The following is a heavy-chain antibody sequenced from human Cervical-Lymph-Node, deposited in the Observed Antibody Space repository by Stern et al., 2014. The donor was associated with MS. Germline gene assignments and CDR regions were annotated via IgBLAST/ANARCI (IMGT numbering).Heavy chain of an antibody. V-gene: IGHV1-69*17. J-gene: IGHJ3*02. CDR3: ARDGGGVDI. CDR1: GGTFSSYA. CDR2: IIPKFGIA. Sequence: VQLVESGAEVKKPGSSVKVSCKASGGTFSSYAIRWVRQAPGQGLEWMGGIIPKFGIAKYAQKFQGRVTITADKSTSTAYMDLSSLRSEDTGVYYCARDGGGVDIWGPGTMVTVSS. D-gene: IGHD2-8*02.